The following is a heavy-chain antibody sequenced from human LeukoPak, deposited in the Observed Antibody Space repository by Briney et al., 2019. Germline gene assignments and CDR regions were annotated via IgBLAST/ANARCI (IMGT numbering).Heavy chain of an antibody. CDR2: INHSGST. J-gene: IGHJ4*02. Sequence: KASETLSLTCAVYGGSFSGYYWSWIRQPPGKGLEWIGEINHSGSTNYNPSLRSRVTISVDTSKNQFSLKLSSVTAADTAVYYCARIYCSGGSCYYFDYWGQGTLVTVSS. CDR1: GGSFSGYY. V-gene: IGHV4-34*01. CDR3: ARIYCSGGSCYYFDY. D-gene: IGHD2-15*01.